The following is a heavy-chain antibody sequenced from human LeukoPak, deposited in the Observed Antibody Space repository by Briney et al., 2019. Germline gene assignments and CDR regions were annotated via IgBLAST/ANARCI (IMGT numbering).Heavy chain of an antibody. V-gene: IGHV3-30*02. D-gene: IGHD2-21*01. Sequence: GGSLRLSCAASGFTFSSYGMHWVRQAPGKGLEGVAFIRYDGSNKYYEDSVKGRFTISRDNSKNKLYLQMNSLRAEDTAVYYCAKEMTLYCGCDCYLFDYWGQGTLVTVSS. CDR1: GFTFSSYG. CDR2: IRYDGSNK. J-gene: IGHJ4*02. CDR3: AKEMTLYCGCDCYLFDY.